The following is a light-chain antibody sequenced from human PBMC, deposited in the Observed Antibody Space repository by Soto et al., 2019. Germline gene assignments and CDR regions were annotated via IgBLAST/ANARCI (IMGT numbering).Light chain of an antibody. CDR3: QQYANLPPGIT. CDR2: XAS. J-gene: IGKJ3*01. V-gene: IGKV1-33*01. CDR1: QDISKC. Sequence: IQVTQYSSSLSASVGDRVTLTCQASQDISKCLKWSQPKSGEAPKLLIYXASNLETGVPSRCSGLGSATDFTDTISSLQPQDIPSYYCQQYANLPPGITFGPGT.